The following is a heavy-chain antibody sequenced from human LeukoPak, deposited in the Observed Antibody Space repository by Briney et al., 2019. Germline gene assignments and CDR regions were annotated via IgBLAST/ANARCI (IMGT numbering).Heavy chain of an antibody. CDR1: GFTFSSYS. J-gene: IGHJ4*02. V-gene: IGHV3-21*01. D-gene: IGHD5-24*01. CDR2: ISSSSSYI. Sequence: GGSLRLSCAASGFTFSSYSMNWVRQAPGKGLEWVSSISSSSSYIYYADSVKGRFTITRDNAKNSLYLQMNSLRAEDTAVYYCARDSSDGYNPYFDYWGQGTLVTVSS. CDR3: ARDSSDGYNPYFDY.